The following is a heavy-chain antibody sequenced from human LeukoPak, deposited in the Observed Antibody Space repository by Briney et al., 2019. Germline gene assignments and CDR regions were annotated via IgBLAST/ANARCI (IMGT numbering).Heavy chain of an antibody. CDR3: AKEQQWLVLFDY. J-gene: IGHJ4*02. CDR1: GFTFSSYG. D-gene: IGHD6-19*01. Sequence: GGSLRLSCAASGFTFSSYGMSWVRQAPGKGLEWVSAISGSGGSTYYADSVKGRFTISRDNSKDTLYLQMNSLRAEDTAVYYCAKEQQWLVLFDYWGQGTLVTVSS. CDR2: ISGSGGST. V-gene: IGHV3-23*01.